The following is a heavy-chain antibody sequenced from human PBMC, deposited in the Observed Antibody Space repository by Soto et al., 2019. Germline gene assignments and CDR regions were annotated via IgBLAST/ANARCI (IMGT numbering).Heavy chain of an antibody. V-gene: IGHV1-69*01. CDR3: AIRPQLLWDAFDI. CDR2: IIPIFGTA. CDR1: VGTFSSYA. Sequence: QVQLVQSGAEVKKPGSSVKVSCKASVGTFSSYAISWVRQAPGQGLEWMGGIIPIFGTANYAQKFQGRVTIIADESTCTAYMELSRLRSEYTAVYYCAIRPQLLWDAFDIWGQGTMVTVSS. D-gene: IGHD3-10*01. J-gene: IGHJ3*02.